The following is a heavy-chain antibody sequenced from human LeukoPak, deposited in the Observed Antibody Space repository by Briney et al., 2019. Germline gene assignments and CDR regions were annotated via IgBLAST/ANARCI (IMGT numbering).Heavy chain of an antibody. CDR2: IIPIFGIA. D-gene: IGHD6-13*01. CDR1: GGTFSSYA. Sequence: SVKVSSKASGGTFSSYAISWVRQAPGQGLEWMGRIIPIFGIANYAQKFQGRVTITADKSTSTAYMELSSLRSEDTAVYYCARAAQQLVHIFDYWGQGTLVTVSS. J-gene: IGHJ4*02. CDR3: ARAAQQLVHIFDY. V-gene: IGHV1-69*04.